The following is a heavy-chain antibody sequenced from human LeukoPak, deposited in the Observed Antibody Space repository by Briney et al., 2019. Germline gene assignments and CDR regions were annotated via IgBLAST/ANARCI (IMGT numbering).Heavy chain of an antibody. D-gene: IGHD3-3*01. CDR3: ARGNYDFWSGYQSPYYYYGMDV. CDR1: GGSISSGGYY. J-gene: IGHJ6*02. V-gene: IGHV4-31*03. CDR2: IYYSGST. Sequence: SETLSLTCTVSGGSISSGGYYWSWIRQHPGKGLEWIGYIYYSGSTYYNPSLKSRVTISVDTSKNQFSLKLSSVTAADTAVYYCARGNYDFWSGYQSPYYYYGMDVWGQGTTVTVSS.